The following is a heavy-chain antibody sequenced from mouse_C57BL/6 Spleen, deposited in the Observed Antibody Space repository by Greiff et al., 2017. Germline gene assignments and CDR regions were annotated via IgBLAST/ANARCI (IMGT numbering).Heavy chain of an antibody. V-gene: IGHV1-64*01. J-gene: IGHJ2*01. D-gene: IGHD1-1*01. CDR3: ATRGDYYGTYFDY. CDR1: GYTFTSYW. Sequence: VKLQQPGAELVKPGASVKLSCKASGYTFTSYWMHWVKQRPGQGLEWIGMIHPNSGSTNYNEKFKSKATLTVDKSSSTAYMQLSSLTSEDSAVYYCATRGDYYGTYFDYWGQGTTLTVSS. CDR2: IHPNSGST.